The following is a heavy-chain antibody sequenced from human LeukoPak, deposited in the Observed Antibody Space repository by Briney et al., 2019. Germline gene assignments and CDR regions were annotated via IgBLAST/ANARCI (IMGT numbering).Heavy chain of an antibody. V-gene: IGHV4-59*01. CDR2: IYYSGTT. Sequence: PSETLSLTCTVSGGSISTYFWTWIRQPPGKGLEWIGYIYYSGTTNYNPSLKSRVTISVDTSKNQFSLKLSSVTAADTAVYYCARGVYIAAAQYGYWGQGTLVTVSS. J-gene: IGHJ4*02. CDR1: GGSISTYF. D-gene: IGHD6-13*01. CDR3: ARGVYIAAAQYGY.